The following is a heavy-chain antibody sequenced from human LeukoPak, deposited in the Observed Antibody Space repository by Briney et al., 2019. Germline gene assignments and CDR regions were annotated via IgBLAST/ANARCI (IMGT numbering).Heavy chain of an antibody. Sequence: ASVKVSCKTSGYTFSSYGITWVRQAPGQGLEWVGWIRGDNGDTNYAQKLQGRVTMTTDTSTSTAYMELRSLGSDETVVYYCARVGLLTGYYFFDYWGQGTLVTVSS. CDR2: IRGDNGDT. CDR3: ARVGLLTGYYFFDY. CDR1: GYTFSSYG. V-gene: IGHV1-18*01. J-gene: IGHJ4*02. D-gene: IGHD3-9*01.